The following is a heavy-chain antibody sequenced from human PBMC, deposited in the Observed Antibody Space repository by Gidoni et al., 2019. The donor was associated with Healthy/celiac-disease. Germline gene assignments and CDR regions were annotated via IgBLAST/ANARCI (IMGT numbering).Heavy chain of an antibody. Sequence: QVQLQQSGAGLLKPSETLSLTCAVHGGSFSGYYWSWIRQPPGKGLEWIGESNHSGSTTDNPSLKSRVTISVDTSKNQFSLKLSSVTAADTAVYYCARGGKQWLVPLAFDYWGQGTLVTVSS. J-gene: IGHJ4*02. V-gene: IGHV4-34*01. CDR1: GGSFSGYY. CDR3: ARGGKQWLVPLAFDY. D-gene: IGHD6-19*01. CDR2: SNHSGST.